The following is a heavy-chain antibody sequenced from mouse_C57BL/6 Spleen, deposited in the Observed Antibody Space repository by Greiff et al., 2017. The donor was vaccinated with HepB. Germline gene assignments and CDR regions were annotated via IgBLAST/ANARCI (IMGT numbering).Heavy chain of an antibody. CDR1: GYSFTGYY. Sequence: VQLQQSGPELVKPGASVKISCKASGYSFTGYYMNWVKQSPEESLEWIGEINPRTGGTTSNQKFTAKATVTVDKSASTAYMQLQSLTAEDSAVYYCARGDRYYGCSYAMGCRGKGASVTVAS. J-gene: IGHJ4*01. CDR2: INPRTGGT. V-gene: IGHV1-42*01. D-gene: IGHD1-1*01. CDR3: ARGDRYYGCSYAMGC.